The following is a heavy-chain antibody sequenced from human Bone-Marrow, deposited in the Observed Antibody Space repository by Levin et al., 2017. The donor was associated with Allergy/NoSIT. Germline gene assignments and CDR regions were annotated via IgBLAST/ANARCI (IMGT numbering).Heavy chain of an antibody. CDR2: IKSDGSNT. CDR1: GFPFSGHW. V-gene: IGHV3-74*01. CDR3: AREKWLQGDYFDY. Sequence: PGGSLRLSCAASGFPFSGHWMHWVRQVPGKGLVWVSRIKSDGSNTDYADSVKGRFTISRDNAKNTLFLEMNSLSAEDTAVYYCAREKWLQGDYFDYWGQGTPVTVSS. D-gene: IGHD5-24*01. J-gene: IGHJ4*02.